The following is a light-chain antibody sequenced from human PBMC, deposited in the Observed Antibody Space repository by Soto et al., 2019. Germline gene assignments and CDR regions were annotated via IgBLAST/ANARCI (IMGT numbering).Light chain of an antibody. V-gene: IGKV3-20*01. Sequence: EIVLTQSPGTLSLSPGERATLSCRASQSVSSSYLAWYQQIPGQAPRLLIYAASTRATGIPDRFSGSGSDTDFTLTISRLEPEDSAVYYCQQYYKTAYTFGQGTKVEIK. CDR3: QQYYKTAYT. CDR1: QSVSSSY. J-gene: IGKJ2*01. CDR2: AAS.